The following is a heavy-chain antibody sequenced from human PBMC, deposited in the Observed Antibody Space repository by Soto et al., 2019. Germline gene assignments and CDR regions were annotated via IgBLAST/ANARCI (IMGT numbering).Heavy chain of an antibody. CDR2: ISYDGSNK. D-gene: IGHD6-13*01. Sequence: QVQLVESGGGVVQPGRSLRLSCAASGFTFSSYAMHWVRQAPGKGLEWVAVISYDGSNKYYADSVKGRFTISRDNSTTALDLQMNSLRAEDTAVYYCARSKQQLKFGMDVWGQGTTVTVSS. V-gene: IGHV3-30-3*01. CDR1: GFTFSSYA. CDR3: ARSKQQLKFGMDV. J-gene: IGHJ6*02.